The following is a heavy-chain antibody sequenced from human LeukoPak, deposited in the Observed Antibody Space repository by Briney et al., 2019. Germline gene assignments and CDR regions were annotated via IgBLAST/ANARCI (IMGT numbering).Heavy chain of an antibody. D-gene: IGHD4-23*01. V-gene: IGHV3-21*01. CDR1: KFTFSSYS. CDR2: ISGSSLYI. CDR3: ARGEGDYGGNFVGDY. Sequence: PGGSLRLSCAASKFTFSSYSMNWVRQAPGKGLEWVSSISGSSLYIYYADSLKGRFTISRDNAKNSLYLQMNSLRAEDTAVYYCARGEGDYGGNFVGDYWGLGILVTVSS. J-gene: IGHJ4*02.